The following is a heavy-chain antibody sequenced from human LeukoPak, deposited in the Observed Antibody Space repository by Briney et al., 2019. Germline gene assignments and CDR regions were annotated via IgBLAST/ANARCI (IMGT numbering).Heavy chain of an antibody. CDR2: ISAYNGNT. CDR1: GYIFTGYY. J-gene: IGHJ4*02. Sequence: ASVKVSCKASGYIFTGYYMHWVRQAPGQGLEWMGWISAYNGNTNYAQKLQGRVTMTTDTSTSTAYMELRSLRSDDTAVYYCARALDYWGQGTLVTVSS. V-gene: IGHV1-18*04. CDR3: ARALDY.